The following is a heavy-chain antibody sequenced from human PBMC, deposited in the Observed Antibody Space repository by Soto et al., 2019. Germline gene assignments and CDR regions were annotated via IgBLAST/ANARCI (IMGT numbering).Heavy chain of an antibody. CDR1: GGSISSYY. V-gene: IGHV4-59*01. CDR3: ARVNNWNENYYYYGMDV. Sequence: SETLSLTCTVSGGSISSYYWSWIRQPPGKGLEWIGYIYYSGSTNYNPSLKSRVTISVDTSKNQFSLKLSSVTAADTAVYYCARVNNWNENYYYYGMDVWGQGTTVTVSS. D-gene: IGHD1-1*01. J-gene: IGHJ6*02. CDR2: IYYSGST.